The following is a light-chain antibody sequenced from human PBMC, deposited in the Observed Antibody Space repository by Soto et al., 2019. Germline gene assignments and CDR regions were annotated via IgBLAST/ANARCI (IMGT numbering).Light chain of an antibody. CDR1: TSDVGGYEY. V-gene: IGLV2-11*01. CDR3: ATWDDNLNGPV. Sequence: QAVLTQPRSVSGSPGQSVTISCTGTTSDVGGYEYVSWYQQYPGKAPKVLINTNDQRPSGVPDRFSGSKSGTSASLAISGLQSDDEADYYCATWDDNLNGPVFGGGTKLTVL. J-gene: IGLJ3*02. CDR2: TND.